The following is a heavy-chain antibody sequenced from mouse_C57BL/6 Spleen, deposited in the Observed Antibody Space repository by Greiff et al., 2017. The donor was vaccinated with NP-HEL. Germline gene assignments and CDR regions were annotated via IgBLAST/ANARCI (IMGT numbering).Heavy chain of an antibody. CDR1: GYTFTSYW. V-gene: IGHV1-69*01. CDR2: IDPSDSYP. CDR3: ARKDYDSFDY. J-gene: IGHJ2*01. Sequence: QVQLQQPGAELVMPGASVKLSCKASGYTFTSYWMHWVKQWPGQGLEWIGEIDPSDSYPNYNQKFKGKSTLTVDKSSSTAYMQLSSLTSEDSAVYYCARKDYDSFDYWGQGTTLTVSS. D-gene: IGHD2-4*01.